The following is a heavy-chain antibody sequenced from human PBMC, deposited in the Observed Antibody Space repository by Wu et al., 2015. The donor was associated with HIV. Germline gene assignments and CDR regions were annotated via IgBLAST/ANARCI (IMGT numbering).Heavy chain of an antibody. D-gene: IGHD1-26*01. Sequence: QVQLAQSPNEVKKPGASVRVSCKASGYTFTSYGISWVRQAPGQGLEWVGRVIPMLSTTQYAREWQDRVTITADESTDTVYLELMSLRSDDTAVFYCASRSKWQILESPEYYFDYWGQGTLVTVSS. CDR2: VIPMLSTT. CDR3: ASRSKWQILESPEYYFDY. J-gene: IGHJ4*02. CDR1: GYTFTSYG. V-gene: IGHV1-69*13.